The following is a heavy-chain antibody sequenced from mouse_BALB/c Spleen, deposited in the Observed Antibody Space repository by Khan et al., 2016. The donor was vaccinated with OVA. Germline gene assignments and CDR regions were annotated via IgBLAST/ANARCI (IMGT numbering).Heavy chain of an antibody. V-gene: IGHV5-9-3*01. CDR3: ARSLVDYYAMDY. CDR1: GFTFSSFA. D-gene: IGHD2-2*01. CDR2: ISSGGHYT. Sequence: EVELVESGGGVVKPGGSLKLSCSASGFTFSSFAMSWVRQTPEKRLEWVATISSGGHYTFYPDSVKGRFTISRDNARNNQYLQMSSLRSEDTAMYYCARSLVDYYAMDYWGQGTSVTVSS. J-gene: IGHJ4*01.